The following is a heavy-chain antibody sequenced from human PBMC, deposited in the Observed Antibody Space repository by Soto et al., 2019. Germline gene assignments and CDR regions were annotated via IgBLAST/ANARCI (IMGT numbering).Heavy chain of an antibody. V-gene: IGHV4-34*01. D-gene: IGHD2-21*02. CDR2: INHSGST. Sequence: QVQLQQWGAGLLKPSETLSLTCAVYGGSFSGYYWSWIRQPPGKGLEWIGEINHSGSTNYNPSLKSRVTLSVDTSKNQFSLKLGSVTAADTAVYYCARGRIVVVTAMYYQHWGQGTLVTVSS. CDR1: GGSFSGYY. CDR3: ARGRIVVVTAMYYQH. J-gene: IGHJ1*01.